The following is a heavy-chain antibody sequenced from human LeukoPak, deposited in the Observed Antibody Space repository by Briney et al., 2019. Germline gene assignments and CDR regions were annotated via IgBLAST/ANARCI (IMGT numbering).Heavy chain of an antibody. CDR3: AKSPDIVVVPAAGVDY. V-gene: IGHV3-23*01. CDR1: GFTFSSYA. J-gene: IGHJ4*02. CDR2: ISGSGGST. Sequence: GGSLRLSCAASGFTFSSYAMSWVRQAPGKGLEWVSAISGSGGSTYYADSVKGRFTISRDNSKNTLYLQMNSLRAEDTAVYYCAKSPDIVVVPAAGVDYWGQGTLVTVSS. D-gene: IGHD2-2*01.